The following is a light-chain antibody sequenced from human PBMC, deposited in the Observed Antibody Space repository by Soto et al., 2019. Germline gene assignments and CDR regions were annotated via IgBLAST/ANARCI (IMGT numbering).Light chain of an antibody. V-gene: IGLV2-14*01. Sequence: QSALTQPASVSGSPGQSITISCTGTSSDVGGYNYVSWYQQQSGKAPKLMIHEVSNRPSEVSNRFSGSKSGNRASLTISGLQAEDEADYYCSSYTSSRAYVFGIGTKVTVL. CDR3: SSYTSSRAYV. CDR2: EVS. J-gene: IGLJ1*01. CDR1: SSDVGGYNY.